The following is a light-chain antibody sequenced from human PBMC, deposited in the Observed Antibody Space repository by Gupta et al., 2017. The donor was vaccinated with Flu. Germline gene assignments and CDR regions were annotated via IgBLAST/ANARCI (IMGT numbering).Light chain of an antibody. CDR2: WAS. Sequence: IEMSQSPDSLAVSLGERATFNCRSTQSGLYSSNNKNYLAWYQQKPGQPPKLLIYWASTRESGVPDRFSGSGSGTDFTLTISSLQAEDVAVYYCQQYYSTPYTFGQGTNLEIK. J-gene: IGKJ2*01. CDR1: QSGLYSSNNKNY. V-gene: IGKV4-1*01. CDR3: QQYYSTPYT.